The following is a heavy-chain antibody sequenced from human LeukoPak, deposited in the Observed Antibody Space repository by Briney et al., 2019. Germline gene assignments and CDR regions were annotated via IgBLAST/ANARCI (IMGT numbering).Heavy chain of an antibody. CDR3: AKDPSYDYDSSGPFDP. D-gene: IGHD3-22*01. Sequence: PGGSLRLSCAASGFTFSSYWMNWVRQAPGKGLVWVSRIASDGSSTTYADSVKGRFTISRDNAKNSLYLQMNSLRAEDTALYYCAKDPSYDYDSSGPFDPWGQGTLVTVSS. J-gene: IGHJ5*02. V-gene: IGHV3-74*01. CDR1: GFTFSSYW. CDR2: IASDGSST.